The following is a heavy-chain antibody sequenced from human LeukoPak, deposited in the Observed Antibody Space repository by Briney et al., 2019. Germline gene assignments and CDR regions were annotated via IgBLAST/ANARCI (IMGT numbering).Heavy chain of an antibody. CDR3: ARDHVSGKDDRSFDY. J-gene: IGHJ4*02. CDR2: INPKTGVT. V-gene: IGHV1-2*02. D-gene: IGHD3-10*01. Sequence: ASVKVSCKASGYRFNDYYMFWIRQAPGQGIEWVGGINPKTGVTSYAQKFQGRVTVTTDTSISTLYMELNSLISDDTAVYYCARDHVSGKDDRSFDYWGQGTLVTVSS. CDR1: GYRFNDYY.